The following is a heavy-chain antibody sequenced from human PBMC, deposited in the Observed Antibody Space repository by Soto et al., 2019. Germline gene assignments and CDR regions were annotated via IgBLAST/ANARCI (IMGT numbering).Heavy chain of an antibody. CDR2: ISGSGGST. Sequence: GGSLRLSCAASGFTFSSYAMSWVRQAPGKGLEWVSAISGSGGSTYYADSVKGRFTISRDNSKNTLYLQMNSLRAEDTAVYYCAKDGDEYSSSSWFDPWGQGTLVTVSS. V-gene: IGHV3-23*01. CDR1: GFTFSSYA. J-gene: IGHJ5*02. D-gene: IGHD6-6*01. CDR3: AKDGDEYSSSSWFDP.